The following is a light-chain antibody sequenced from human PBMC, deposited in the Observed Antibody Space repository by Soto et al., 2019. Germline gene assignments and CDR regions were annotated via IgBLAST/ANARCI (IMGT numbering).Light chain of an antibody. CDR1: QSVSSTY. CDR3: QQYGSSSWT. CDR2: GSS. J-gene: IGKJ1*01. V-gene: IGKV3-20*01. Sequence: EIVLTQSPGTLSLSPGERATLSCRASQSVSSTYLAWYQQQPGQAPRLLIYGSSNRATGIPDRFSGSGSGTDLTITISRLEPEDFEVYYCQQYGSSSWTFGQGTKVDIK.